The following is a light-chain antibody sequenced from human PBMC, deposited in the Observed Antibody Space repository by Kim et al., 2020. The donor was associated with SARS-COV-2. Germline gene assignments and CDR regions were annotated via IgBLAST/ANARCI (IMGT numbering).Light chain of an antibody. CDR1: QHIRDS. CDR3: QQYSGTLAT. Sequence: VTMPCRASQHIRDSLAWYQQKPGRAPNLLVFSATRLASGVPSRFSASASETEYTLTISSLQPEDFAIYYCQQYSGTLATFGQGTKVDIK. V-gene: IGKV1-NL1*01. CDR2: SAT. J-gene: IGKJ1*01.